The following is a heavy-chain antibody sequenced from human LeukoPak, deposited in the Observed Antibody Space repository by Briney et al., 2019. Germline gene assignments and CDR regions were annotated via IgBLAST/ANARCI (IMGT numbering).Heavy chain of an antibody. J-gene: IGHJ4*02. V-gene: IGHV1-18*04. CDR3: ARDLPYSSSDRTPFDY. Sequence: GASVKVSCKASGYTLSDYYIYWVRQAPGQGLEWMGWISAYNGNTNYAQKFQGRVTMTTDTSTSTAYTELRSLRSDDTAVYYCARDLPYSSSDRTPFDYWGQGTLVTVSS. CDR2: ISAYNGNT. CDR1: GYTLSDYY. D-gene: IGHD6-6*01.